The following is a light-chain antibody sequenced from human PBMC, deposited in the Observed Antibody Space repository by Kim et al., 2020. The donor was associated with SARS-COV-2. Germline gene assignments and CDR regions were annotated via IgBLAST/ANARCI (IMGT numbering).Light chain of an antibody. CDR1: QSVSSNY. Sequence: SPGERAPLSCRASQSVSSNYLAWYQQKPGQAPRLLIYGDSSRATGIPDRFSGSGSGTDFTLTITRLEPEDFAVYYCQQYSSSPATFGQGTKVEVK. V-gene: IGKV3-20*01. CDR3: QQYSSSPAT. CDR2: GDS. J-gene: IGKJ1*01.